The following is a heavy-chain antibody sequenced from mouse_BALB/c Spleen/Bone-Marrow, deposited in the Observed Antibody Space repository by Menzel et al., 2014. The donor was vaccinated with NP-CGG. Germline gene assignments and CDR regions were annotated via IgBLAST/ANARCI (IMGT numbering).Heavy chain of an antibody. Sequence: QVQLQQSGPELVKPGASLKMSCKASGYTFTSYYIHWVKQRPGQGLEWIGWIYPGDGSTKYNEKFKGKITLTADKSSSTAYMLLSSLTSEDSAIYFCAKSYGYGGWYFDVWGAGTTVTVSS. CDR1: GYTFTSYY. J-gene: IGHJ1*01. D-gene: IGHD2-2*01. CDR3: AKSYGYGGWYFDV. CDR2: IYPGDGST. V-gene: IGHV1S56*01.